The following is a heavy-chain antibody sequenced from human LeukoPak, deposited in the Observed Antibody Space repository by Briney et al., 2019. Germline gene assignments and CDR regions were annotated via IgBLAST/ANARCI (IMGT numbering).Heavy chain of an antibody. CDR1: GFTFSNYG. CDR2: VYYDGSTK. CDR3: ARGMTTSDY. D-gene: IGHD4-17*01. J-gene: IGHJ4*02. Sequence: KSGGSLRLSCAASGFTFSNYGMHWVCQAPGKGLEWVAVVYYDGSTKYYAASVKGRFTVSRDSSKNTLYLQMNSLRAEDTAIYYCARGMTTSDYWGQGTLVTVSS. V-gene: IGHV3-33*01.